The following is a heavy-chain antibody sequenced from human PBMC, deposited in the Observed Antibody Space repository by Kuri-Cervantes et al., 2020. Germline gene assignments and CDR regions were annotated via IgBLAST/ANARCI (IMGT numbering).Heavy chain of an antibody. Sequence: GESLKISCAASGFTVSSNYMSWVRQAPGKGLEWVAVISHDGSNKYFADSVKGRFTISRDNSKNTLYLQMNSLRAEDTAVYYCARDRGYYGSGNYFDYWGQGTLVTVSS. CDR3: ARDRGYYGSGNYFDY. CDR1: GFTVSSNY. D-gene: IGHD3-10*01. V-gene: IGHV3-30-3*01. CDR2: ISHDGSNK. J-gene: IGHJ4*02.